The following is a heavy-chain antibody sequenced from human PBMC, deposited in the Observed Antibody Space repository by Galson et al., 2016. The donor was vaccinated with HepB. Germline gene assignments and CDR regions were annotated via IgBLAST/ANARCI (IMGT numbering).Heavy chain of an antibody. V-gene: IGHV1-18*01. J-gene: IGHJ3*02. CDR3: ARDVLGYSDPLIDLRGEAFDI. CDR2: ISAHNGNT. D-gene: IGHD3-9*01. CDR1: GYTFTSYA. Sequence: SVKVSCKASGYTFTSYAISWVRQAPGQGLEWMGWISAHNGNTNYAQNLQGRVTVTTDKSTSTAYMELRSLRSDDTAVYYCARDVLGYSDPLIDLRGEAFDIWGQGTKVTVSS.